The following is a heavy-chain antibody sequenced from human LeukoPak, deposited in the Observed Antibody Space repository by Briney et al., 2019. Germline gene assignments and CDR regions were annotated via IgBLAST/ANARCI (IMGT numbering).Heavy chain of an antibody. Sequence: GGSLRLSCAASGFTFSSYSMNWVRQAPGKGLEWVSSISSSSSYIYYADSVKGRFTISRDNSKNTLHLQMNSLRAEDTAVYYCTRAYDSSGYYDYYYGMDVWGQGTTVTVSS. CDR3: TRAYDSSGYYDYYYGMDV. CDR1: GFTFSSYS. J-gene: IGHJ6*02. D-gene: IGHD3-22*01. V-gene: IGHV3-21*01. CDR2: ISSSSSYI.